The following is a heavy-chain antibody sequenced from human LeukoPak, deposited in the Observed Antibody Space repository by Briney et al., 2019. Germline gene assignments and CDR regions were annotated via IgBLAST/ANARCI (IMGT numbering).Heavy chain of an antibody. Sequence: GGTLRLSCAASGFTFSSYGMSWVRQAPGKGLEWVSAISGSGGSTYYADSVKGRFTISRENAKNSLYLQVNSLRAGDTAVYYCARAGYSSTWYSRYFDLWGRGTLVTVSS. J-gene: IGHJ2*01. CDR1: GFTFSSYG. D-gene: IGHD6-13*01. V-gene: IGHV3-23*01. CDR2: ISGSGGST. CDR3: ARAGYSSTWYSRYFDL.